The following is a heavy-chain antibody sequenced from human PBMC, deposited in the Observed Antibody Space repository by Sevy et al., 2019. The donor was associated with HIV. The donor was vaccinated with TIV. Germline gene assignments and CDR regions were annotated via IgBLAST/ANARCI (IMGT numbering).Heavy chain of an antibody. CDR1: GYTFTSYG. CDR3: ARWYSSGYLFDY. J-gene: IGHJ4*02. V-gene: IGHV1-18*01. D-gene: IGHD6-19*01. Sequence: ASVKVSCKASGYTFTSYGISWVRQAPGQGLEWMGWISAYNGNTNYARKLQGRVTMTTDTSTSTAYMELRSLRSDDTAVYYCARWYSSGYLFDYWGQGTLVTVSS. CDR2: ISAYNGNT.